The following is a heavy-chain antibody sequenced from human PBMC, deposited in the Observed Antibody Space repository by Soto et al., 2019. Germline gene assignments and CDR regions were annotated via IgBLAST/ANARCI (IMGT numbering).Heavy chain of an antibody. D-gene: IGHD6-19*01. CDR2: IIPILGIA. Sequence: QVQLVQSGAEVKKPGSSVKVSCKASGGTFSSYTISWVRQAPGQGLEWLGRIIPILGIANYAQKFQGRVTITADKSTSTAYMELSSLSSEDTAVYYCARDPDSSGWYVPRYWGQGTLVTVSS. J-gene: IGHJ4*02. CDR3: ARDPDSSGWYVPRY. V-gene: IGHV1-69*08. CDR1: GGTFSSYT.